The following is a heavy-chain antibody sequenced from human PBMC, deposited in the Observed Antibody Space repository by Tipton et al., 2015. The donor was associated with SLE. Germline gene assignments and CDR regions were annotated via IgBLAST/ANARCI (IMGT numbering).Heavy chain of an antibody. J-gene: IGHJ4*02. CDR3: ARVDTAMVAYDY. V-gene: IGHV4-38-2*02. CDR2: FYHSGNT. CDR1: RYSISSGYY. D-gene: IGHD5-18*01. Sequence: TLSLTCIVSRYSISSGYYWGWMRQAPGKELEWIGSFYHSGNTYYNPSLKSRVTISVDTSKNQFSLKLSSVTAADTAVYYCARVDTAMVAYDYWGQGTLVTVSS.